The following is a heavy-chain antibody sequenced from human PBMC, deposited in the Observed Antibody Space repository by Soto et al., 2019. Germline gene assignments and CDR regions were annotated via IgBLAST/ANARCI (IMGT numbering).Heavy chain of an antibody. D-gene: IGHD6-6*01. CDR3: AKLPGYSSSSPLGEVNDY. Sequence: GGSLRLSCAASGFTFSSYAMSWVRQAPGKGLEWVSAISGSGGSTYYADSVKGRFTISRDNSKNTLYLQMNSLRAEDTAVYYCAKLPGYSSSSPLGEVNDYWGQGTLVTVSS. V-gene: IGHV3-23*01. CDR1: GFTFSSYA. J-gene: IGHJ4*02. CDR2: ISGSGGST.